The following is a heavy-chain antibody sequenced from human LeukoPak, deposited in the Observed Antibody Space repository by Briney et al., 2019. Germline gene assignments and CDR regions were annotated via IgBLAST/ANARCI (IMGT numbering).Heavy chain of an antibody. CDR3: ATAADSTGEEDY. CDR1: GFTFSNYA. D-gene: IGHD7-27*01. Sequence: GVSLRLSCAASGFTFSNYALSWVRQAPGKGLEWVSVIGGGGGDTFYADSVKGRFTISRDNSKNTLYLQMNSLRAEDTAVYYCATAADSTGEEDYWGQGTLVTVSS. V-gene: IGHV3-23*01. CDR2: IGGGGGDT. J-gene: IGHJ4*02.